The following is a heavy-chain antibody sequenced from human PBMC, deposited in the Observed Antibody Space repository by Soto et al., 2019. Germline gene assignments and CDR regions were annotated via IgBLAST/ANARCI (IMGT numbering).Heavy chain of an antibody. J-gene: IGHJ4*02. V-gene: IGHV4-39*01. CDR3: ARHVGYCSGGSCYVDY. D-gene: IGHD2-15*01. CDR2: IYYSGST. Sequence: SDTLSLTCPVPGPSISSSSYYCGWIRQPPGNGLEWIGSIYYSGSTYYNPSLKSRVTISVDTFKNQFSLKLSSVTAVDTAVYYCARHVGYCSGGSCYVDYWGQGTLVTVS. CDR1: GPSISSSSYY.